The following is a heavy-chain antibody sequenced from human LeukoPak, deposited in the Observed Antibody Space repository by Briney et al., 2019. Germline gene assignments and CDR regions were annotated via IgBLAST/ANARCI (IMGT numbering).Heavy chain of an antibody. CDR1: GYTFTNYA. J-gene: IGHJ4*02. CDR2: ISAYNGYT. D-gene: IGHD6-19*01. V-gene: IGHV1-18*01. Sequence: ASVKVSCKATGYTFTNYAISWVRQAPGHGLEWMGWISAYNGYTTYAQKFQGRVTLTTDTSTSTVYMDLGSLRSDDTAVYYCAREVVRYSRGWPDYWGPGTLVTVSS. CDR3: AREVVRYSRGWPDY.